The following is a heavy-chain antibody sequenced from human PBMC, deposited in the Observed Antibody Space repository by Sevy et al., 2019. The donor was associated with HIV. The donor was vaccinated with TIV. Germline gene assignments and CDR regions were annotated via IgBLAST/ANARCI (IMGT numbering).Heavy chain of an antibody. Sequence: GGSLRLSCAASGFSFITHAMHWVRQAPGKGLEWVAVISFDGSDKYYTDSVKGRFTISRDDSKNTLLLQVSSLRAEDTAVYYCARDAGYSTVWDPGYWGQGTLVTVSS. CDR3: ARDAGYSTVWDPGY. V-gene: IGHV3-30*03. D-gene: IGHD5-18*01. J-gene: IGHJ4*02. CDR1: GFSFITHA. CDR2: ISFDGSDK.